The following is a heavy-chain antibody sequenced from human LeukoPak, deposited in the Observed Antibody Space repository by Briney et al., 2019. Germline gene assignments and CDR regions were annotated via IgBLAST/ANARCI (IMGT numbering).Heavy chain of an antibody. V-gene: IGHV4-38-2*02. J-gene: IGHJ4*02. CDR2: IYYSGST. CDR3: ARTYNYGDPIFDY. D-gene: IGHD4-17*01. Sequence: SETLSLTCTVSGFSISSGYYWGWIRQPPGKGLEWIGSIYYSGSTYYNPSLKSRVIISVDTSKNQFSLKLSSVTAADTAVYYCARTYNYGDPIFDYWGQGTLATVSS. CDR1: GFSISSGYY.